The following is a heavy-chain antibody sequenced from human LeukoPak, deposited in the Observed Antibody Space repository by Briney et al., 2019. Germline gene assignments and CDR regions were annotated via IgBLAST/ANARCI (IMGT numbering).Heavy chain of an antibody. Sequence: PSETLSLTYAVYGGSFSGYYWSWIRQPPGKGLEWIGEINHSGSTNYNPSLKSRVTISVDTSKNQFSLKLSSVTAADTAVYYCARGYYGDYDENWFDPWGQGTLVTVSS. CDR3: ARGYYGDYDENWFDP. V-gene: IGHV4-34*01. D-gene: IGHD4-17*01. CDR1: GGSFSGYY. J-gene: IGHJ5*02. CDR2: INHSGST.